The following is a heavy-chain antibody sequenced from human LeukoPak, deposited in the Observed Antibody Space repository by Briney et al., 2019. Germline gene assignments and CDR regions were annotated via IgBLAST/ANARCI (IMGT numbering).Heavy chain of an antibody. J-gene: IGHJ2*01. Sequence: GGSLRLSCAASGFTFSSYEMNWVRPAPGKGLEWVSSISTSGSTTYYADFVKGRFTISRDNAKNSLYLQMNSLRAEDTAVYYCASDRPVVVAKKRFWYFDLWGRGTLVTVSS. CDR2: ISTSGSTT. CDR1: GFTFSSYE. CDR3: ASDRPVVVAKKRFWYFDL. V-gene: IGHV3-48*03. D-gene: IGHD3-22*01.